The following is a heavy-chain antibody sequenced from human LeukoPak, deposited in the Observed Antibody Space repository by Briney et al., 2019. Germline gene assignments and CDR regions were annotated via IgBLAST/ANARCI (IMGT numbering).Heavy chain of an antibody. CDR3: AKAAGTGLGAFDI. CDR2: ISWNSGSI. Sequence: PGGSLRLSCEASGFTFDDYAMHWVRQAPGKGLEWVSGISWNSGSIGYADSVKGRFTISRDNAKNSLYLQMNSLRAEDMALYYCAKAAGTGLGAFDIWGQGTMVTVSS. J-gene: IGHJ3*02. V-gene: IGHV3-9*03. D-gene: IGHD6-13*01. CDR1: GFTFDDYA.